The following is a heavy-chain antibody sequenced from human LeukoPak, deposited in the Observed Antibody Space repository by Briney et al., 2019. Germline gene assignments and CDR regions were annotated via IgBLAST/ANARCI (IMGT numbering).Heavy chain of an antibody. CDR1: GGSFSGYS. CDR2: ISYTGDT. J-gene: IGHJ4*02. V-gene: IGHV4-34*01. CDR3: ARRSTYGFFDS. D-gene: IGHD3-10*01. Sequence: PSETLSLTCGVFGGSFSGYSWNWIRQAPGKGLEWIGDISYTGDTNYSPSLKSRVAISMDTSKNQFSLKLNSVTAADTAVYYCARRSTYGFFDSWGQGTLVTVSS.